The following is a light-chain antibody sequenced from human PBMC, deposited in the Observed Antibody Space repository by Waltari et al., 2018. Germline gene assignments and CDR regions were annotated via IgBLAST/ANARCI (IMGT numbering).Light chain of an antibody. V-gene: IGLV1-40*01. CDR3: QSYDTSLSVV. CDR2: GSS. J-gene: IGLJ3*02. CDR1: GPHIAAGDD. Sequence: QSVLTQPPSVSGAPGQRVTISCPGSGPHIAAGDDVHWYQQLPRAAPKLLIYGSSTRPLGVPDRFFGSTSGTSASLAITGLQAEDEADYYCQSYDTSLSVVFGGGTKLTVL.